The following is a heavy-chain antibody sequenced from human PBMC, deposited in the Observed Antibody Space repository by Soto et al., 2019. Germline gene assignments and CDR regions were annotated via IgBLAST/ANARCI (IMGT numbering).Heavy chain of an antibody. J-gene: IGHJ6*01. Sequence: QVQLVQSGAEVKKPGSSVKVSCKASGGTFSSYAISWVRQAPGQGLEWMGGIIPIPGTANYAQKFQGRVTITADESTSTAYMGLSSLRSEDTAVYYCARSQGSSTSLEIYYYYYYGMDVWCQGTTVTVSS. CDR2: IIPIPGTA. D-gene: IGHD2-2*01. CDR1: GGTFSSYA. CDR3: ARSQGSSTSLEIYYYYYYGMDV. V-gene: IGHV1-69*01.